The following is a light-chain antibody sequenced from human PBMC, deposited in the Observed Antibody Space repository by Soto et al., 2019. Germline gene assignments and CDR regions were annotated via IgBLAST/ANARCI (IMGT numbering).Light chain of an antibody. CDR1: SSNIGSNT. Sequence: QSVLTQPPSASGTPGQRVTISCSGSSSNIGSNTVNWYQQLPGTAPKLLIYSNNQRPSGVPDRSSGSKSGTSASLAISGLQSEDEADYYCAAWDDSLNGYVFGTGTQLTVL. V-gene: IGLV1-44*01. CDR3: AAWDDSLNGYV. J-gene: IGLJ1*01. CDR2: SNN.